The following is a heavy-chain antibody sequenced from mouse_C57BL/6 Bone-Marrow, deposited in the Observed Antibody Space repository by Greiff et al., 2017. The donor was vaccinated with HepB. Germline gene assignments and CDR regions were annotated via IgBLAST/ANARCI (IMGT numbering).Heavy chain of an antibody. CDR1: GFTFSSYA. J-gene: IGHJ1*03. Sequence: EVKLMESGGGLVKPGGSLKLSCAASGFTFSSYAMSWVRQTPEKRLEWVATISDGGSYTYYPDNVKGRFTISRDNAKNNLYLQMSHLKSEDTAMYYCARITTVVAPYWYFDVWGTGTTVTVSS. CDR3: ARITTVVAPYWYFDV. CDR2: ISDGGSYT. D-gene: IGHD1-1*01. V-gene: IGHV5-4*03.